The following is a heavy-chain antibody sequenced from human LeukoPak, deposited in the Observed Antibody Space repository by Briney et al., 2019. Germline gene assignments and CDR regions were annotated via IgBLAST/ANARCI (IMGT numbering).Heavy chain of an antibody. J-gene: IGHJ5*02. CDR2: ISGSGGST. Sequence: AGSLRLSSAAPAFTSSTYAMSWVRPAPGKGLEWASAISGSGGSTYYADSVKGPFTLSRDNCKNTLYLQMNSLRAEEMAVYYCAKDKRYCSSTSCPSVQYKWFDRWGQGTLVTVSS. V-gene: IGHV3-23*01. CDR1: AFTSSTYA. D-gene: IGHD2-2*01. CDR3: AKDKRYCSSTSCPSVQYKWFDR.